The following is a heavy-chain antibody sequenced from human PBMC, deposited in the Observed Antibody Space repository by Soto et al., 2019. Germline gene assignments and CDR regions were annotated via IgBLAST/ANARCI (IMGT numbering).Heavy chain of an antibody. CDR1: GGSISSSSYY. CDR2: IYYSGST. CDR3: ARLPSQLRYFDWLLTYYGMDV. V-gene: IGHV4-39*01. Sequence: SETLSLTCTVSGGSISSSSYYWGWIRQPPGKGLEWIGSIYYSGSTYYNPSLKSRVTISVDTSKNQFSLKLSSVTAADTAVYYCARLPSQLRYFDWLLTYYGMDVWGQGTTVT. J-gene: IGHJ6*02. D-gene: IGHD3-9*01.